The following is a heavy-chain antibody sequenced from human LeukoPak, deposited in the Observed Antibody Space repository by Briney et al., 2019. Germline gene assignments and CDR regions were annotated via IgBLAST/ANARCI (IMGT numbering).Heavy chain of an antibody. CDR1: GGTFSSYA. CDR3: ATGGALRVGDSKIDY. Sequence: GASVKVSCKASGGTFSSYAISWVRQAPGQGLEWMGGIIPIFGTANYAQKFQGRVTITADESTSTAYMELSSLRSEDTAVYYCATGGALRVGDSKIDYWGQGTLVTVSS. V-gene: IGHV1-69*13. D-gene: IGHD1-26*01. CDR2: IIPIFGTA. J-gene: IGHJ4*02.